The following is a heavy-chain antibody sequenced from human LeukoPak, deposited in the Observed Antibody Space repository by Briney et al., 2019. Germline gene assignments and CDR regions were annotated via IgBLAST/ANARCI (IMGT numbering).Heavy chain of an antibody. Sequence: GGSLRLSCAASGFTFSMSWMHWVRQAPGKGLVWVSRINSDGSSTSYADSVKGRFTISRDNAKNTLYLQMNSLRAEDTAVYYCARESWSSSWYFWFDPWGRGTLVTVSS. CDR1: GFTFSMSW. V-gene: IGHV3-74*01. J-gene: IGHJ5*02. D-gene: IGHD6-13*01. CDR2: INSDGSST. CDR3: ARESWSSSWYFWFDP.